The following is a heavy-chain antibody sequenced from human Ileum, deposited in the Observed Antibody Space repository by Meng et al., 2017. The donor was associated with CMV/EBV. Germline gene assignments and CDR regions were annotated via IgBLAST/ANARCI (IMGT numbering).Heavy chain of an antibody. D-gene: IGHD3-10*02. Sequence: QTRSLTGAISGDSVSSNSVAWNWIRQAPSRGLEWLGRTYYRSRWNNDYAVSVKGRIAINPDTSKNQFSLQLNSVTPEDTAVYFCARVSGGYFDYWGQGTLVTVSS. CDR2: TYYRSRWNN. CDR3: ARVSGGYFDY. V-gene: IGHV6-1*01. CDR1: GDSVSSNSVA. J-gene: IGHJ4*02.